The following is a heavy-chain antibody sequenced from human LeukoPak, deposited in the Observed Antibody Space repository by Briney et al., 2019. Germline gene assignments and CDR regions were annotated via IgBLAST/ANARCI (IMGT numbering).Heavy chain of an antibody. CDR1: GFTFSSYA. Sequence: QSGGSLRLSCAASGFTFSSYAMPWVRQAPGKGLEWVAVISYDGSKKYYADSVKGRFTISRDNSKNTLYLQMNSLRAEDTAVYYCARDAYYDFWSGYYLSTPPPGGPFDYWGQGTLVTVSS. D-gene: IGHD3-3*01. J-gene: IGHJ4*02. CDR2: ISYDGSKK. V-gene: IGHV3-30-3*01. CDR3: ARDAYYDFWSGYYLSTPPPGGPFDY.